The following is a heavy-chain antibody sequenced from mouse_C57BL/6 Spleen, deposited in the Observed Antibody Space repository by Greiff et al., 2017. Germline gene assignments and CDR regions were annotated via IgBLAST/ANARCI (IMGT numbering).Heavy chain of an antibody. D-gene: IGHD1-1*01. Sequence: QFQLQQSGAELVKPGASVKMSCKASGYTFTTYPIEWMKQNHGKSLEWIGNFHPYNDDTKYNEKFKGKATLTVEKSSSTVYLELSRLTSDDSAVYYCATYGSSYGAWFAYWGQGTLVTVSA. V-gene: IGHV1-47*01. CDR1: GYTFTTYP. CDR2: FHPYNDDT. CDR3: ATYGSSYGAWFAY. J-gene: IGHJ3*01.